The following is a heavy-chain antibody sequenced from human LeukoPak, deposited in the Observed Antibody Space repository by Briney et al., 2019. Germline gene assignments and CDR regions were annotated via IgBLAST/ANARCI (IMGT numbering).Heavy chain of an antibody. D-gene: IGHD3-9*01. CDR1: GDSVSSGNYF. V-gene: IGHV4-39*01. Sequence: SETLSLTCSVFGDSVSSGNYFWGWLRQPPEKGLEWIENINYIGSSAYNPSLKSRVTVSVYTSKNQFSLKMTSVTAADTALYYCARLTKGRYFDYFFDHWGQGTLITVSS. CDR2: INYIGSS. J-gene: IGHJ4*02. CDR3: ARLTKGRYFDYFFDH.